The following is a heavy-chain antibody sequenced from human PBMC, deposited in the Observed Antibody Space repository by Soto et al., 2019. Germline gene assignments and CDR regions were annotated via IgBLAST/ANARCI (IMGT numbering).Heavy chain of an antibody. CDR3: ARANLGYCISTSCRAGNWFDP. CDR1: GYTFTSYY. CDR2: INPSGGST. D-gene: IGHD2-2*01. J-gene: IGHJ5*02. V-gene: IGHV1-46*01. Sequence: QVQLVQSGAEVKKPGASVKVSCKASGYTFTSYYMHWVRQAPGQGLEWMGIINPSGGSTSYAQKFQGRVTMTRDTSTSTVYMELSSLRSDDTAVYYCARANLGYCISTSCRAGNWFDPWGQGTLVTVSS.